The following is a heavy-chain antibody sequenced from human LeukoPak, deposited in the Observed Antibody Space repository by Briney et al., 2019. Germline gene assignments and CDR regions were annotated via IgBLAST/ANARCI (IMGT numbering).Heavy chain of an antibody. D-gene: IGHD2-15*01. CDR3: LRSSGGSPYYGMDV. CDR1: GFTFSSYG. Sequence: PGRSLRLSCAASGFTFSSYGMHWVRQAPGKGLEWVAVIWYDGSNKYYADSVKGRFTISRDNSKNTLYLQMNSLRAEDTAVYYCLRSSGGSPYYGMDVWGKGTTVTVSS. V-gene: IGHV3-33*01. CDR2: IWYDGSNK. J-gene: IGHJ6*04.